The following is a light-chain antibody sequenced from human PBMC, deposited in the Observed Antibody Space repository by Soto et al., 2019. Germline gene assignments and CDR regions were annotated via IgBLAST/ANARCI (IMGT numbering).Light chain of an antibody. J-gene: IGKJ5*01. CDR1: QSLSSW. V-gene: IGKV1-5*01. CDR2: DAS. CDR3: QQYNGPIT. Sequence: DIPMTQSPSTLSASVGDRVTITCRASQSLSSWLAWYQQKPGKAPKLLIYDASSLESGVPSRFSGSGSGTEFTLTISSLQPDDFASYYCQQYNGPITFGQGTRLEIK.